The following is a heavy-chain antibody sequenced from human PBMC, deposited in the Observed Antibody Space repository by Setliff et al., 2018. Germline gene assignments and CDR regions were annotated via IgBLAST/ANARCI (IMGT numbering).Heavy chain of an antibody. Sequence: SVKVSCKASGGSFSSNQFIWVRQAPGQGLELMGGIIPAFTTANYAPKSNDRLRITADESTSTAYMELSSLRSDDTAIYFCARHSGRYYVPGTFDSWGQGTLVTVSS. D-gene: IGHD3-22*01. CDR1: GGSFSSNQ. J-gene: IGHJ4*02. CDR3: ARHSGRYYVPGTFDS. V-gene: IGHV1-69*13. CDR2: IIPAFTTA.